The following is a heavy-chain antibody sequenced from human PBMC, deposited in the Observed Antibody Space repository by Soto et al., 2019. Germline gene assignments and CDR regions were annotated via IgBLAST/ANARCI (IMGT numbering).Heavy chain of an antibody. D-gene: IGHD1-1*01. CDR1: GASISGFY. CDR3: VRDGTKTLRDCFDP. Sequence: SETLSLTCTVSGASISGFYWSWIRESAGKGLEWIGRIYATGTTDYNPSLKSRVMMSVDTSKKQFSLKLRSVTAADTAVYYCVRDGTKTLRDCFDPWGQGISFTVSS. J-gene: IGHJ5*02. V-gene: IGHV4-4*07. CDR2: IYATGTT.